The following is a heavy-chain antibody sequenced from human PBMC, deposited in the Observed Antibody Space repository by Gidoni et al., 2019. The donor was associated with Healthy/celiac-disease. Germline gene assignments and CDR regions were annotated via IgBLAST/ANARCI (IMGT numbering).Heavy chain of an antibody. V-gene: IGHV3-30*18. CDR3: AKESHYYDSSGYYGHFDY. CDR1: GFTFSSYG. D-gene: IGHD3-22*01. J-gene: IGHJ4*02. Sequence: QVQLVESGGGVVQPGRPLRLSCAASGFTFSSYGRHGVRQAPGKGLEWVAVISYDGSNKYYADSVKGRFTISRDNSKNTLYLQMNSLRAEDTAVYYCAKESHYYDSSGYYGHFDYWGQGTLVTVSS. CDR2: ISYDGSNK.